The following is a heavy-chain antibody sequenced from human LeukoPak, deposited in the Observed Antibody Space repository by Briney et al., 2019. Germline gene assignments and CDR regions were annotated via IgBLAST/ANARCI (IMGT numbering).Heavy chain of an antibody. J-gene: IGHJ4*02. V-gene: IGHV1-58*02. D-gene: IGHD1-26*01. Sequence: GASVKVSCKASGFAFTSSAMQWVRQARGQRLEWIGWIVVGSGNTNYAQKFQERVTITRDMSTSTAYMELSSLRSEDTAVYYCAAGSGSYFHFDYWGQGTLVTVSS. CDR3: AAGSGSYFHFDY. CDR1: GFAFTSSA. CDR2: IVVGSGNT.